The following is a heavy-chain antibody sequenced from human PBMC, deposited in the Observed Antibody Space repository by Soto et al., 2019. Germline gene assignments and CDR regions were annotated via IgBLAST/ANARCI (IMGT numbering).Heavy chain of an antibody. D-gene: IGHD6-13*01. V-gene: IGHV3-30*18. J-gene: IGHJ4*02. CDR3: AKDAQSIAAAIKTFDY. CDR1: GFTFSSYG. CDR2: ISYDGSNK. Sequence: GGSLRLSCAASGFTFSSYGMHWVRQAPGKGLEWVAVISYDGSNKYYADSVKGRFTISRDNSKNTLYLQMNSLRAEDTAVYYCAKDAQSIAAAIKTFDYWGQGTLVTVSS.